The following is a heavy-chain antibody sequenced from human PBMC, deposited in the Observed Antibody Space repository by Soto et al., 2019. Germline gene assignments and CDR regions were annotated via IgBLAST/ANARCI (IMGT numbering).Heavy chain of an antibody. V-gene: IGHV2-70*01. CDR1: GFSLSTSGMC. CDR3: ARNSARVLSYGMDV. CDR2: IDWDDDK. D-gene: IGHD3-10*01. J-gene: IGHJ6*02. Sequence: SGPTLVTTTQTLTLTCTFSGFSLSTSGMCVSWIRQPPGKALEWLALIDWDDDKYYSTSLKTRLTISKDTSKNQVVLTMTNMDPVDTATYYCARNSARVLSYGMDVWGQGTTVTVSS.